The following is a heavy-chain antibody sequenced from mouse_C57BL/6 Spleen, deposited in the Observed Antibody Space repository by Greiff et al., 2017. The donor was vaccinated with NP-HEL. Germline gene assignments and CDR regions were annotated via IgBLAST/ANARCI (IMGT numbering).Heavy chain of an antibody. CDR1: GYTFTSYW. D-gene: IGHD2-5*01. CDR2: IDPSDSET. Sequence: QVQLQQPGAELVRPGSTVKLSCKASGYTFTSYWMHWVKQRPIQGLEWIGNIDPSDSETHYNQKFKDKATLTVDKSSSTAYMQLSSLTSEDSAVYYCARGYSNHFDYWGQGTTLTVSS. J-gene: IGHJ2*01. CDR3: ARGYSNHFDY. V-gene: IGHV1-52*01.